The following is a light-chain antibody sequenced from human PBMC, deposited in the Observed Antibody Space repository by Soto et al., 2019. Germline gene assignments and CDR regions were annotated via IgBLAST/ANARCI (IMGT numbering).Light chain of an antibody. CDR2: GNS. V-gene: IGLV2-8*01. J-gene: IGLJ3*02. CDR3: QSYDSSLSAL. CDR1: SNDVGHSSF. Sequence: QSALTQPPSASGSPGQSVTISCTGNSNDVGHSSFISWYQQHPGKGPKLLIYGNSNRPSGVPDRFSGSKSGTSASLAITGLQAEDEADYYCQSYDSSLSALFGGGTKLTVL.